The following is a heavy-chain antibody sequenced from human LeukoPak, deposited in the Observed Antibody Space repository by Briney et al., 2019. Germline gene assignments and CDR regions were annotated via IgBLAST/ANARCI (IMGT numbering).Heavy chain of an antibody. J-gene: IGHJ5*02. CDR3: ARQVPTNNWFDP. V-gene: IGHV4-4*08. CDR2: IYTSGST. CDR1: GGSISSYY. Sequence: PSETLSLTCTVSGGSISSYYWSWIRQPPGKGLEWIGYIYTSGSTNYSPSLKSRVPISVDTSKNQFSLKLSSVTAADTAVYYCARQVPTNNWFDPWGQGTLVTVSS. D-gene: IGHD5-24*01.